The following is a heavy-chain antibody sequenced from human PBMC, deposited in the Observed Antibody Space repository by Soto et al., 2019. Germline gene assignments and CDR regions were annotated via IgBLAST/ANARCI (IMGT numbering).Heavy chain of an antibody. CDR1: GFSFSSFT. V-gene: IGHV3-21*01. CDR3: ARDYGLRYFDWSLMDV. D-gene: IGHD3-9*01. CDR2: ISSGSTYI. Sequence: PGGSLRLSCAASGFSFSSFTMNWVRQPPGKGLEWVSSISSGSTYIYYADTLKGRFTVSRDNAENSLYLQMNSLGAEDTAVYYCARDYGLRYFDWSLMDVWGQGTTVTVSS. J-gene: IGHJ6*02.